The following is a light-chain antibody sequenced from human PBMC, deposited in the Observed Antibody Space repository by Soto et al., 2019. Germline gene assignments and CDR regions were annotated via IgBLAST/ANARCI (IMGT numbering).Light chain of an antibody. V-gene: IGLV2-14*01. CDR2: DVS. CDR3: SSYTSSSSYV. J-gene: IGLJ1*01. CDR1: SSDVGGYNY. Sequence: ALTQPASVSGSPGQSITISCTGTSSDVGGYNYVSWYQQHPGKAPKLMIYDVSNRPSGVSNRFSGSKSGNTASLTISGLQAEDEADYYCSSYTSSSSYVFGTGTKVTVL.